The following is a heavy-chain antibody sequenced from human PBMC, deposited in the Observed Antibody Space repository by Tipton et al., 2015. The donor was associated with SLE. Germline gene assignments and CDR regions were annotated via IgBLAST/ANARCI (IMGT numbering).Heavy chain of an antibody. D-gene: IGHD6-13*01. CDR3: AKPGQLYSSPGDYFDY. CDR2: TINKANSYST. CDR1: GFTFSDHY. J-gene: IGHJ4*02. V-gene: IGHV3-72*01. Sequence: SLRLSCAVSGFTFSDHYMDWVRQAPGKGLEWVGRTINKANSYSTEYAASVKDRFSIPRDDSKNSLYLQMNSLKTEDTAVYYCAKPGQLYSSPGDYFDYWGQGTLVTVSS.